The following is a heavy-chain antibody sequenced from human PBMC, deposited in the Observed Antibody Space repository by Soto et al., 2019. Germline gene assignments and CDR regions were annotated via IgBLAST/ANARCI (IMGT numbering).Heavy chain of an antibody. CDR1: GYTFTSYA. Sequence: EASVKVSCEASGYTFTSYAMHWVRQAPGQRLEWMGWINAGNGNTKYSQKFQGRVTITRDTSASTAYMELSSLRSEDTAVYYCARDSGVLWFGVHNDAFDIWGQGTMVTVSS. D-gene: IGHD3-10*01. J-gene: IGHJ3*02. CDR3: ARDSGVLWFGVHNDAFDI. CDR2: INAGNGNT. V-gene: IGHV1-3*01.